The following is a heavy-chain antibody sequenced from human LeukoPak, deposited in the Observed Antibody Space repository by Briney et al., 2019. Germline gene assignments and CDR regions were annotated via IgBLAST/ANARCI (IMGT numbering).Heavy chain of an antibody. CDR3: VREGNEVLTKDFDS. CDR2: INPHSGGT. CDR1: GFTFTGHY. D-gene: IGHD4-23*01. J-gene: IGHJ4*02. Sequence: GASVTVSCKASGFTFTGHYMHWVRQAPGQGLEWMGYINPHSGGTNSPQKFQGRVTLTTDTSISAAYMELSSLISDDTAMYYCVREGNEVLTKDFDSWGQGTLVTVSS. V-gene: IGHV1-2*02.